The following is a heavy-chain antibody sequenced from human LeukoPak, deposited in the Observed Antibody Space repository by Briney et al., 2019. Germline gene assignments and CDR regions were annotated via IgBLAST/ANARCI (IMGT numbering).Heavy chain of an antibody. CDR1: GFTFNNAW. CDR2: IKSKTHGGTT. CDR3: TTVGYSGYDCNY. V-gene: IGHV3-15*01. D-gene: IGHD5-12*01. Sequence: GGSLRLSCAASGFTFNNAWMSWVRQAPGKGLEWVGRIKSKTHGGTTDYAAPVKGRFTISRDDSKNTLYLQMNSLKTEDTAVYYCTTVGYSGYDCNYWGQGTLVTVSS. J-gene: IGHJ4*02.